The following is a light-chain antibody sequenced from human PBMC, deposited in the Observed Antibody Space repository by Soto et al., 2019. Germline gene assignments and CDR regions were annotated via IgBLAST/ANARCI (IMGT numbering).Light chain of an antibody. V-gene: IGLV2-14*01. CDR3: SSYTSTSAVV. CDR2: DVS. Sequence: QSVLTQPASVSGSPGQSITISCTGTSSDVGGYIYVSWYQQHPGKAPKLMIYDVSNRPSGVSNRFSGSKSDNTASLAISGLQAEDEADYYCSSYTSTSAVVFGGGTKLTVL. CDR1: SSDVGGYIY. J-gene: IGLJ2*01.